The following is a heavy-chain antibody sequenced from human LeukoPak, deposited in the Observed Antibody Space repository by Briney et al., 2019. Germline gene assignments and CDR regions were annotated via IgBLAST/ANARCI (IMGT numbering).Heavy chain of an antibody. V-gene: IGHV1-69*17. CDR1: GGTFSSYA. CDR2: IIPIFGVT. Sequence: VASVKVSCKASGGTFSSYAISWVRQAPGQGLEWMGGIIPIFGVTNYAQKFQGRVTITADKSTSTVYMELSSLRFEDTAVYFCASALHRGWGYFYYYMDVWGKGTTVTVSS. CDR3: ASALHRGWGYFYYYMDV. J-gene: IGHJ6*03. D-gene: IGHD3-10*01.